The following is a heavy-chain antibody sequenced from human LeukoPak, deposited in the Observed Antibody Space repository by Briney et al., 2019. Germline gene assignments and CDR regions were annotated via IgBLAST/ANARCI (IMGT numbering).Heavy chain of an antibody. J-gene: IGHJ4*02. Sequence: SETLSLTCTVSGGSISSSSYYWGWIRQPPGKGLEWIGSIYYSGSTYYNPSLKSRVTISVDTSKNQFSLKLSSVTAADTAVYYCARADGSSWYRYWGQGTLVTVSS. CDR3: ARADGSSWYRY. CDR1: GGSISSSSYY. V-gene: IGHV4-39*07. D-gene: IGHD6-13*01. CDR2: IYYSGST.